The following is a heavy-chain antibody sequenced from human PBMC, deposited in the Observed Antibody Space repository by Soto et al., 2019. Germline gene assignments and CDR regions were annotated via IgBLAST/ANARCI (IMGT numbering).Heavy chain of an antibody. CDR1: GGTFSSYA. CDR3: ARGFNWRDAFDI. D-gene: IGHD1-20*01. V-gene: IGHV1-69*13. CDR2: IIPIFGTA. J-gene: IGHJ3*02. Sequence: SVKVSCKASGGTFSSYAISWVRQAPGQGLEWMGGIIPIFGTANYAQKFQGRVTITADESTSTAYMELSSLRSEDTAVYYCARGFNWRDAFDIWGQGTMVTVSS.